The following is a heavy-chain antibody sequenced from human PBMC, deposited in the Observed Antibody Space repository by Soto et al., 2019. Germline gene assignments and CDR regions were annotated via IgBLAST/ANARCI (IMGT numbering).Heavy chain of an antibody. D-gene: IGHD1-1*01. J-gene: IGHJ1*01. V-gene: IGHV3-43*01. CDR2: ISWYGDSA. CDR3: SKGTRGNSTVLSC. Sequence: PWGSLRLSCAASGYTFYDYTMHWVRQTPGQGMEWVSLISWYGDSAYYADSVRGRFTISRDNSKNSLFLQMNNVRAEDAALYFFSKGTRGNSTVLSCRGQGTLVTVSS. CDR1: GYTFYDYT.